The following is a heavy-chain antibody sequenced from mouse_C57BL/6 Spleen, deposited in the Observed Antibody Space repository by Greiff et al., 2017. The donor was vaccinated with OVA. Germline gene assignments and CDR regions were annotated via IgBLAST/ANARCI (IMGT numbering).Heavy chain of an antibody. D-gene: IGHD2-5*01. CDR1: GFNIKDYY. V-gene: IGHV14-2*01. CDR2: IDPEDGET. J-gene: IGHJ2*01. CDR3: ASLPSSHYYSNYG. Sequence: VQLQQSGAELVKPGASVKLSCTASGFNIKDYYMHWVKHRTEQGLEWIGRIDPEDGETKYAPKFQGKATITADTSSNTAYLQLSSLTSEDTAVYYCASLPSSHYYSNYGWGQGTTLTVSS.